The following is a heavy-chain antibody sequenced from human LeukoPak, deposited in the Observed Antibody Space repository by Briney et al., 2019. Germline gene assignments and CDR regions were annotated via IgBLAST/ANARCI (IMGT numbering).Heavy chain of an antibody. D-gene: IGHD6-6*01. CDR1: GFTFSSYS. CDR2: ISSSSSTI. V-gene: IGHV3-48*01. CDR3: ASLLQIAAEGY. J-gene: IGHJ4*02. Sequence: GGSLRLSCAASGFTFSSYSMNWVRQAPGKGLEWVSYISSSSSTIYYADSVKGRFTISRDNAKNSLYLQMNSLRAEDTAVYYCASLLQIAAEGYWGQGTLVTVSS.